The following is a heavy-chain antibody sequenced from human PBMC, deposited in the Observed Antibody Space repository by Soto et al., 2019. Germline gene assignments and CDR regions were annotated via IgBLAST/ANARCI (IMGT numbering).Heavy chain of an antibody. CDR1: GYTFTSYG. CDR3: ARDLGTGIAVAGTNFDY. J-gene: IGHJ4*02. CDR2: ISAYNGNT. D-gene: IGHD6-19*01. Sequence: QVQLVQSGAEVKKPGASVKVSCKASGYTFTSYGISWVRQAPGQGLEWMGWISAYNGNTNYAQKLQCRVTMPTIPFTSTAYLELRSLRSDDTAVYYGARDLGTGIAVAGTNFDYWGQGTLVTVSS. V-gene: IGHV1-18*01.